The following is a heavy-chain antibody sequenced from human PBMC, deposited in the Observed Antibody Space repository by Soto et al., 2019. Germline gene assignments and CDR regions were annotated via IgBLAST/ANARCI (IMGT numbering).Heavy chain of an antibody. J-gene: IGHJ4*02. CDR2: IYPGDSDT. Sequence: GESLKISCKGPGYNFTNYWIGWVLQMPGKGLEWMGIIYPGDSDTRYSPSFQGQVTISADKSISTTYLHWSSLKSSATAMDYCARRGVGIAVAGPQYSFDDGGQGTLVTVSS. CDR3: ARRGVGIAVAGPQYSFDD. CDR1: GYNFTNYW. V-gene: IGHV5-51*01. D-gene: IGHD6-19*01.